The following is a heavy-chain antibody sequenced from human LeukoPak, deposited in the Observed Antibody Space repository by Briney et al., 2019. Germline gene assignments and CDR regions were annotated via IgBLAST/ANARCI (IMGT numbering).Heavy chain of an antibody. CDR1: GGSISSYY. CDR2: IYTSGST. D-gene: IGHD2-8*01. Sequence: SETLSLTCTVSGGSISSYYWSWLRQPAGAGLEWIGCIYTSGSTNHNPSLTSRVTISVETSKNQTSLKLSSVTAAGTAVYYCARDGPEYCTNGVCGIDWGQGTLVTVSS. CDR3: ARDGPEYCTNGVCGID. J-gene: IGHJ4*02. V-gene: IGHV4-4*07.